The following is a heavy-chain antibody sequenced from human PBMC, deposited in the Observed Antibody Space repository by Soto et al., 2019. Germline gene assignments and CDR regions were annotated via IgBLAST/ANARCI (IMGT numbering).Heavy chain of an antibody. J-gene: IGHJ6*02. CDR3: TTDPRSSIAARLPYGMDV. D-gene: IGHD6-6*01. Sequence: EGTLTLCCAASGFTFSNACMSCVRQATGKGREWVGCIKSKTDGGTTDYAAPVKGRFTISRDDSKNTRDLQMNSLKTEDTAVYYCTTDPRSSIAARLPYGMDVWGQGTTVTVSS. CDR2: IKSKTDGGTT. V-gene: IGHV3-15*01. CDR1: GFTFSNAC.